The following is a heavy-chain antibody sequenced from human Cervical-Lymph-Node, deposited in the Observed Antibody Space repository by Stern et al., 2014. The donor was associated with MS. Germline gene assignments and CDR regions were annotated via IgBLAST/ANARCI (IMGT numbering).Heavy chain of an antibody. V-gene: IGHV4-39*01. CDR3: AKHACTGAACPFDL. CDR1: GDSISSYTHY. D-gene: IGHD2-8*02. J-gene: IGHJ4*02. Sequence: QVQLQESGPGLVKPSETLSLTCAVSGDSISSYTHYWAWIRQPPGKGLEWIGSVYYSGATYYNPSLKSPGTISVDTSKNHFSLGLNSVTAADTAVYYCAKHACTGAACPFDLWGQGTLVTVSS. CDR2: VYYSGAT.